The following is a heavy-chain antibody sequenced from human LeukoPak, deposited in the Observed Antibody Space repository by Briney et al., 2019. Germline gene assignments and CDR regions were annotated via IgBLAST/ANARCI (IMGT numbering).Heavy chain of an antibody. J-gene: IGHJ4*02. Sequence: GGSLRLSCAASGFTFSSYAMSWVRQAPGKGLEWVSAISGSGGSTYYADSVKGRLTISRDNSKNPLYLQLNSLRAEDTAVYYCAKAGGGYYYDSSVDYWGQGTLVTVSS. CDR3: AKAGGGYYYDSSVDY. V-gene: IGHV3-23*01. D-gene: IGHD3-22*01. CDR2: ISGSGGST. CDR1: GFTFSSYA.